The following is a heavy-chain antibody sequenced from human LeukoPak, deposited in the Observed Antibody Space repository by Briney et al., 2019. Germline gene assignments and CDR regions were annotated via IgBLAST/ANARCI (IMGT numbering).Heavy chain of an antibody. CDR1: GFTFSSYA. CDR3: AKDPYYGSGSTPPPGDY. Sequence: PGGSLRLSCAASGFTFSSYAMSWVRQAPGKGLEWVSAISGSGGSTYYADSVKGRFTISRDNSKNTLYLQMNSLRAEDTAVYYCAKDPYYGSGSTPPPGDYWGQGTLVTVSS. D-gene: IGHD3-10*01. J-gene: IGHJ4*02. CDR2: ISGSGGST. V-gene: IGHV3-23*01.